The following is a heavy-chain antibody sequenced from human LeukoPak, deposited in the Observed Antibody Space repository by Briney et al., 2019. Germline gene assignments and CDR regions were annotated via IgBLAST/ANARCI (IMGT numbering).Heavy chain of an antibody. V-gene: IGHV4-59*08. D-gene: IGHD6-13*01. CDR1: GGSISSYY. CDR3: ARHEEQLVFEY. Sequence: AEPLSLPCSLSGGSISSYYGSWIRQPPGKGLEWIGYIYYRGNTNYNPSLKGRVPIPVDTSKNQSSLTLNQVTTPDQGLIYCARHEEQLVFEYWGQRTLVTVSS. J-gene: IGHJ4*02. CDR2: IYYRGNT.